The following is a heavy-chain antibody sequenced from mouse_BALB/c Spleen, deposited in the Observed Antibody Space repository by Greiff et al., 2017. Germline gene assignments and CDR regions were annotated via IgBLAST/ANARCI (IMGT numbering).Heavy chain of an antibody. CDR3: ARELLRTGAMDY. Sequence: EVKLQESGGGLVKPGGSLKLSCAASGFTFSSYAMSWVRQTPEKRLEWVASISSGGSTYYPDSVKGRFTISRDNARNILYLQMSSLRSEDTAMYYCARELLRTGAMDYWGQGTSVTVSS. CDR2: ISSGGST. CDR1: GFTFSSYA. V-gene: IGHV5-6-5*01. J-gene: IGHJ4*01. D-gene: IGHD1-1*01.